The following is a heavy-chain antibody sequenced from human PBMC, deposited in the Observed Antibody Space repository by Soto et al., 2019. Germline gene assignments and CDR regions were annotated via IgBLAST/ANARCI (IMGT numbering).Heavy chain of an antibody. V-gene: IGHV1-69*13. CDR3: ARSDFWRGEYTWFGP. CDR1: WGTVSIYA. Sequence: SVKVACKAAWGTVSIYAIIFVRQAPGQGREWMGGIIPIFGTANYAQKFQGRVTITADESTSTAYMELSSLRSEDTAVYSCARSDFWRGEYTWFGPWGKGPLVPVSS. D-gene: IGHD3-3*01. CDR2: IIPIFGTA. J-gene: IGHJ5*02.